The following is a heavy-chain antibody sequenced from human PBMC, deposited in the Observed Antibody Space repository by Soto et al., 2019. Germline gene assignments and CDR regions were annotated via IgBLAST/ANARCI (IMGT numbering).Heavy chain of an antibody. CDR2: ISAYNGNT. CDR3: AREGGYCRGVSCWKKVRGMDV. Sequence: QVQLVQSGAEVKKPGASVKVSCKASGYTFTSYGISWVRQAPGQGLEWMGWISAYNGNTNYAQKLQGRVTMTTDTATRAAYREVRSLGADDTAVYYCAREGGYCRGVSCWKKVRGMDVGGQGTTVTVSS. D-gene: IGHD2-15*01. CDR1: GYTFTSYG. V-gene: IGHV1-18*01. J-gene: IGHJ6*02.